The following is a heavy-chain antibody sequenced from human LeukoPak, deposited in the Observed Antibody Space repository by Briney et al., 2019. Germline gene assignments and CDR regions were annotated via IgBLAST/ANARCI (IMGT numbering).Heavy chain of an antibody. V-gene: IGHV1-46*01. J-gene: IGHJ4*02. CDR3: AREGGYSGYGY. CDR1: GDTFTSSY. Sequence: ASVKVSCEASGDTFTSSYIRCGRHAPGQGLEWMGIIKPSGGSTSYAQKCQGRVTMTTETPTTTVYIESSRLRAEDTAVYYCAREGGYSGYGYWGQGTLVTVSS. CDR2: IKPSGGST. D-gene: IGHD5-12*01.